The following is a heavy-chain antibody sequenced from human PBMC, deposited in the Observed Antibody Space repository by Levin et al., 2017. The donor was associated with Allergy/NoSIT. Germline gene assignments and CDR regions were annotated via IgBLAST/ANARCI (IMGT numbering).Heavy chain of an antibody. CDR2: IGGTGANT. CDR1: GFTFSSYA. V-gene: IGHV3-23*01. Sequence: GGSPRLSCAASGFTFSSYAMNWVRQAPGKGLEWVSGIGGTGANTYFADSVKGRFTISRDSSNNTLYLQMNSLRAEDTAVYYCAKGSAGSYSSGWYGTNFDYWGQGTLVTVSS. J-gene: IGHJ4*02. CDR3: AKGSAGSYSSGWYGTNFDY. D-gene: IGHD6-19*01.